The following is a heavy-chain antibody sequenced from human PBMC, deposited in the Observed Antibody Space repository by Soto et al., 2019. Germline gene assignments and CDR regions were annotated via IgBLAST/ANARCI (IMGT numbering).Heavy chain of an antibody. Sequence: GGSLRLSCAASGFTFSSYAMSWVRQAPGKGLEWVSSISSSSSYIYYADSVKGRFTISRDNAKNSLYLQMNSLRAEDTAVYYCARKNHHALCLDYWGQGTLVTVSS. J-gene: IGHJ4*02. CDR2: ISSSSSYI. CDR1: GFTFSSYA. CDR3: ARKNHHALCLDY. V-gene: IGHV3-21*01. D-gene: IGHD3-16*01.